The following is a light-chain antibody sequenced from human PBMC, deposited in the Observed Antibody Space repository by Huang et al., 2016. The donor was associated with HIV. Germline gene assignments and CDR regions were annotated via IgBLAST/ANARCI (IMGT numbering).Light chain of an antibody. J-gene: IGKJ4*01. CDR1: QTAGSD. CDR3: QQYDDWPLT. V-gene: IGKV3-15*01. Sequence: EIVMTQSPVTLSVSPGERATLSCRASQTAGSDVAWYQQKPGQAPRLLIYDVSTMATGIPARFSGSGSGTEFTLTISSLQAEDFAVYYCQQYDDWPLTFGGGTKVENK. CDR2: DVS.